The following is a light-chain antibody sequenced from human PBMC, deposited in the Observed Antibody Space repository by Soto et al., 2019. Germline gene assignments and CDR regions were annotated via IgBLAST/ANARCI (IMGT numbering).Light chain of an antibody. Sequence: EIVLTQSPGTLSLSPGERATLSCRASQSVSSSYLAWYQQKPGQAPRLLIYGASSRATGIPDRFSGSGSGNDFTLTISRLEPEDFAVYYCQQYGSSPRLYTFGQGTKLEIK. CDR3: QQYGSSPRLYT. CDR1: QSVSSSY. V-gene: IGKV3-20*01. CDR2: GAS. J-gene: IGKJ2*01.